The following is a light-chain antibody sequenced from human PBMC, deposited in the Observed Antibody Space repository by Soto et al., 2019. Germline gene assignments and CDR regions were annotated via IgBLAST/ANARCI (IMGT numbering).Light chain of an antibody. CDR2: SIN. V-gene: IGLV1-47*02. Sequence: QSVLTQPPSASGTPGQRVTISCSGSSSNIGSNYVYWYQQLPGTAPKLLIYSINQRPSGVPDRFSGSKSGTSASLAISGLRSEDEADYYCAAWDDSLSGPVFGGGTKLTVL. J-gene: IGLJ2*01. CDR1: SSNIGSNY. CDR3: AAWDDSLSGPV.